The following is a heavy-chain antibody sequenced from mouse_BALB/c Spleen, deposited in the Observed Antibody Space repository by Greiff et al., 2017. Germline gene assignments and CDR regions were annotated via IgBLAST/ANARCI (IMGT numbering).Heavy chain of an antibody. Sequence: EVKLMESGGGLVKPGGSLKLSCAASGFAFSSYDMSWVRQTPEKRLEWVAYISSGGGSTYYPDTVKGRFTISRDNAKNTLYLQMSSLKSEDTAIYYCASAYYYGNYPYAMDYWGQGTSVTVSS. CDR3: ASAYYYGNYPYAMDY. V-gene: IGHV5-12-1*01. J-gene: IGHJ4*01. D-gene: IGHD2-1*01. CDR2: ISSGGGST. CDR1: GFAFSSYD.